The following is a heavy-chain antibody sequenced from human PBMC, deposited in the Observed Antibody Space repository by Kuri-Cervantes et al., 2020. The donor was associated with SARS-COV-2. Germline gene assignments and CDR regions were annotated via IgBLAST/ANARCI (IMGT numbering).Heavy chain of an antibody. Sequence: GESLKISCAASGFTFSSYSMNWVRQAPGKGLEWVSSISSSSSYIYCADSVKGRFTISRDNAKNSLYLQMNSLRAEDMALYYYAKGIAAAGVGAFDIWGQGTMVTVSS. V-gene: IGHV3-21*04. CDR1: GFTFSSYS. CDR3: AKGIAAAGVGAFDI. D-gene: IGHD6-13*01. J-gene: IGHJ3*02. CDR2: ISSSSSYI.